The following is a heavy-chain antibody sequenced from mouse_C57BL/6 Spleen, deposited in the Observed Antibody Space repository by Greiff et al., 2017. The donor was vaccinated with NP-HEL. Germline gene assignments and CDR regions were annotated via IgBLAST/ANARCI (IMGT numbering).Heavy chain of an antibody. Sequence: QVQLQQPGAELVRPGSSVKLSCKASGYTFTSYWMHWVKQRPIQGLEWIGNIDPSDSETHYNQKFKDKATLTVDKSSSTAYRQLSSLTSEDSAVYYCARGIHYYGSSYGYFDVWGTGTTVTVSS. CDR2: IDPSDSET. CDR3: ARGIHYYGSSYGYFDV. V-gene: IGHV1-52*01. CDR1: GYTFTSYW. D-gene: IGHD1-1*01. J-gene: IGHJ1*03.